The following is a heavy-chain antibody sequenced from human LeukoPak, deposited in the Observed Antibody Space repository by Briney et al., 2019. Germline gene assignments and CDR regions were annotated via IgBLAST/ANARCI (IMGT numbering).Heavy chain of an antibody. Sequence: SETLSLTCTVSGGSISSYYWSWIRQPPGKGLEWIGYIYYSGSTNYNPSLKSRVTISVDTSKNQFSLKLSSVTAADTAVYYCARSYYYDSSGYYYVAFDIWGQGTMVTVSS. V-gene: IGHV4-59*01. CDR2: IYYSGST. D-gene: IGHD3-22*01. CDR1: GGSISSYY. J-gene: IGHJ3*02. CDR3: ARSYYYDSSGYYYVAFDI.